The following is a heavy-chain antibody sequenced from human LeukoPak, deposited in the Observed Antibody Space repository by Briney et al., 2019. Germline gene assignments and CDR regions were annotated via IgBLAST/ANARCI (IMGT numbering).Heavy chain of an antibody. J-gene: IGHJ4*02. CDR3: ARGLAAGSPVDY. D-gene: IGHD2-15*01. CDR1: GFTVSSNY. Sequence: GGSLRLSCAASGFTVSSNYMSWVRQAPGKGLEWVSVIYSGASTYYADSVKGRFTIPRDNSKNTLYLQMNSLRAEDTAVYYCARGLAAGSPVDYWGQGTLVTVSS. V-gene: IGHV3-53*01. CDR2: IYSGAST.